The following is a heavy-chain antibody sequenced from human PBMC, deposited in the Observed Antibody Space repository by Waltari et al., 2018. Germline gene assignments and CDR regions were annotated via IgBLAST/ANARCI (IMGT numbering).Heavy chain of an antibody. V-gene: IGHV1-69*13. D-gene: IGHD6-13*01. Sequence: QVQLVQSGAEVKKPGSSVKVSCKASGGTFSSYAISWVRQAPGQGLEWMGGIIPIFGTANYAQKFQGRVTSTADESTSTAYMELSSLRSEDTAVYYCARDVELAAAGTAPFPSDYWGQGTLVTVSS. CDR2: IIPIFGTA. J-gene: IGHJ4*02. CDR1: GGTFSSYA. CDR3: ARDVELAAAGTAPFPSDY.